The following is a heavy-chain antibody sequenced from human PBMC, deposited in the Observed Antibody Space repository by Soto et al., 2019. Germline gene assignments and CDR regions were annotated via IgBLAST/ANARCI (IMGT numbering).Heavy chain of an antibody. CDR3: ARMEGLATIPYYFDY. CDR2: IYYSGST. D-gene: IGHD3-9*01. CDR1: GGSVSSSNYY. J-gene: IGHJ4*02. V-gene: IGHV4-39*01. Sequence: QLQLQESGPGLVKPSETLSLTCTVSGGSVSSSNYYWGWIRQSPGKGLEWIGSIYYSGSTYYNPSLASRVTISVDKSKNQFSLKVISVTAADTAVYYCARMEGLATIPYYFDYWGQGTLVTVSS.